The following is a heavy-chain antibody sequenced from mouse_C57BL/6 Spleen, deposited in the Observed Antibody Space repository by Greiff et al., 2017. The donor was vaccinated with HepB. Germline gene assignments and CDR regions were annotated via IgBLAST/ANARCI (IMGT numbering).Heavy chain of an antibody. CDR1: GYTFTSYW. Sequence: VQLQQPGAELVRPGSSVKLSCKASGYTFTSYWMHWVKQRPIQGLEWIGNIDPSDSETHYNQKFKDKATLTVDKSSSTAYMQLSSLTSEDSAVYYCAKSYDYDDSWFAYWGQGTLVTVSA. D-gene: IGHD2-4*01. J-gene: IGHJ3*01. CDR3: AKSYDYDDSWFAY. CDR2: IDPSDSET. V-gene: IGHV1-52*01.